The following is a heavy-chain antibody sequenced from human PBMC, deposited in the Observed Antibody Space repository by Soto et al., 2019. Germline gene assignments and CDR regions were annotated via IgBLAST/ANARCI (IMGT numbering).Heavy chain of an antibody. J-gene: IGHJ5*02. CDR3: ARDRGYYDSSGYSDNWFDP. CDR1: GFTFSSYA. CDR2: ISYDGSKK. Sequence: QVQLVESGGGVVQPGRSLRLSCAVSGFTFSSYAMHCVRQAPGKGLEWVAVISYDGSKKYYADSVKGRFTISRDNSKNTLYPQMNSLRAEDTAVYYCARDRGYYDSSGYSDNWFDPWGQGTLVTVSS. D-gene: IGHD3-22*01. V-gene: IGHV3-30-3*01.